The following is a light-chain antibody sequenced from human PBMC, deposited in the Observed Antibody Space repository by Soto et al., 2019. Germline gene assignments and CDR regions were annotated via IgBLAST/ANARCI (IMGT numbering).Light chain of an antibody. CDR3: ETWDDNTRV. V-gene: IGLV4-60*03. Sequence: QLVLTQSSSASASLGSSVKLTCTLSSGHSSYIIAWHQQQPGKAPRYLMKLEGSGSYDKGSEVPDRFSGSSSGVDRYLTISNLQSEDEADYYCETWDDNTRVFGGGTKLTVL. CDR1: SGHSSYI. J-gene: IGLJ2*01. CDR2: LEGSGSY.